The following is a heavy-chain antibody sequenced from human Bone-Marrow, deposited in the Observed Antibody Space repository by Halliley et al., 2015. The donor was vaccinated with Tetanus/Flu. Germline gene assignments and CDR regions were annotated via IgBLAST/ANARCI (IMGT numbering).Heavy chain of an antibody. D-gene: IGHD2-2*01. V-gene: IGHV3-23*01. CDR3: AKGDGDVYCDISSCSKYFDC. CDR2: DGST. J-gene: IGHJ4*02. Sequence: DGSTYFADSVKGRFPVSRDISKNTLYLHINNLRADDTAVYYCAKGDGDVYCDISSCSKYFDCWGQGTLVTVSS.